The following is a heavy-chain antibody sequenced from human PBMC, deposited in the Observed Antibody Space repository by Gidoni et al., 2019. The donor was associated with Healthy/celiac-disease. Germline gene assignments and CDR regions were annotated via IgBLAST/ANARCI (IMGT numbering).Heavy chain of an antibody. CDR2: FYPEDGET. CDR1: GYTLTELY. D-gene: IGHD2-2*02. J-gene: IGHJ6*02. V-gene: IGHV1-24*01. Sequence: QVQLVQSGAEVKKPGASVKVSCKVAGYTLTELYMHWVRQAHGKGLEWMGGFYPEDGETLYAQKFQGRVTMTDDTSTDTAYMELSSLRSEDTAVYYCATRSRGCSSTSCYRSRRIYYYYYGMDVWGQGTTVTVSS. CDR3: ATRSRGCSSTSCYRSRRIYYYYYGMDV.